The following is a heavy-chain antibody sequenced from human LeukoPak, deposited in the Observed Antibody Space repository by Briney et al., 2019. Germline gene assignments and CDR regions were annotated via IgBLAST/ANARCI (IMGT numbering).Heavy chain of an antibody. Sequence: SETLSLTCAVYGGSFSGYYWSWIRQPPGKGLEWIGYIYYSGSTYYNLSLKSRVTISVDTSKNQFSLKLSSVTAADTAVYYCARGRGGNSGAFDIWGQGTMVTVSS. D-gene: IGHD4-23*01. CDR1: GGSFSGYY. CDR3: ARGRGGNSGAFDI. V-gene: IGHV4-34*09. J-gene: IGHJ3*02. CDR2: IYYSGST.